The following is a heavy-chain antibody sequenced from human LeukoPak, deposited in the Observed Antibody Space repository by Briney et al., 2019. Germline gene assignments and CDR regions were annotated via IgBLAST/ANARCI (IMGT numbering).Heavy chain of an antibody. CDR1: GFTFSSYS. CDR3: ARDGEAYGWNYAFDY. V-gene: IGHV3-74*01. Sequence: GGSLRLSCAASGFTFSSYSMNWVRQAPGKGLEWVSRINSDGSTTSYADSVKGRFTISRDNAKNSLYLQMNSLRAEDTAVYYCARDGEAYGWNYAFDYWGQGTLVTVSS. J-gene: IGHJ4*02. CDR2: INSDGSTT. D-gene: IGHD1-7*01.